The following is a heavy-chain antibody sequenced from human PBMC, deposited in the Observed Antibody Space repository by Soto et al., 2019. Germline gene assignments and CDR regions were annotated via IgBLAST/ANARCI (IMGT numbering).Heavy chain of an antibody. D-gene: IGHD3-16*02. Sequence: SETLSLTCTVSGGSISSYYWSWIRQPPGKGLEWIGYIYYSGSTNYNPSLKSRVTISVDTSKNQFSLKLSSVTAADTAVYYCARDVRMITFGGVIAPDAFDIWGQGTMVTVSS. CDR2: IYYSGST. CDR1: GGSISSYY. V-gene: IGHV4-59*01. J-gene: IGHJ3*02. CDR3: ARDVRMITFGGVIAPDAFDI.